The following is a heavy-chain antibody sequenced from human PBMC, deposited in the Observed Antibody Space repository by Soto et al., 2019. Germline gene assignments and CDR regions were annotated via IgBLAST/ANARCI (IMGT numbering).Heavy chain of an antibody. V-gene: IGHV1-8*01. CDR3: ARRAETNGWNGFGADKYYFDF. D-gene: IGHD1-1*01. Sequence: ASVKVSCNASGYTFTRYYIYWVRQATGQGLEWMGWMNPNTGNSGYAQKFKGRVTMTSDTSISTAHMELSSLRSEDTAVYYCARRAETNGWNGFGADKYYFDFWGQGTLVTVSS. CDR2: MNPNTGNS. CDR1: GYTFTRYY. J-gene: IGHJ4*02.